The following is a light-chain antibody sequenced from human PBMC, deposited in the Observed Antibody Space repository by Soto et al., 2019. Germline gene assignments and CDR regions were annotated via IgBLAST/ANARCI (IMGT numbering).Light chain of an antibody. V-gene: IGKV3-11*01. Sequence: EIVLTQSPATLSLSPGERATLSCRASQSVSSYLAWYQQKPGQAPRLLIYDASNRATGIPARFSGSGSGTDFPPTITSLEPEDFAVYYFQQRSNWPPAFGQGSRLEIK. CDR1: QSVSSY. J-gene: IGKJ5*01. CDR2: DAS. CDR3: QQRSNWPPA.